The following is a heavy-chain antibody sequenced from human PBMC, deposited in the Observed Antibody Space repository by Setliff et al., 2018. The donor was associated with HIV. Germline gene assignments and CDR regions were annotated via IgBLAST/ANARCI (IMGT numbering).Heavy chain of an antibody. CDR3: ARHGHSSGYPFYWYLEL. CDR1: GGSISSYY. CDR2: IHYSGST. D-gene: IGHD3-22*01. Sequence: PSETLSLTCTVSGGSISSYYWSWFRQPPGKGLEWIGYIHYSGSTKYNPPLESRATISVDTSKNHFSLQLSSVTAADTAVYYCARHGHSSGYPFYWYLELWGRGTLVTVSS. V-gene: IGHV4-59*08. J-gene: IGHJ2*01.